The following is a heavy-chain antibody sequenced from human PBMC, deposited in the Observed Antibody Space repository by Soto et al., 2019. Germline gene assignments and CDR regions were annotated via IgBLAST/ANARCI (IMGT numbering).Heavy chain of an antibody. CDR2: ISYDGSNK. CDR3: ARPPRT. Sequence: QVQLVESGGGVVQPGRSLRLSCAASGFTFSSYAMHWVRQAPGKGLEWVAVISYDGSNKYYADSVKGRFTISRDNSKNTLYLQMNSLRAEDTAVYYCARPPRTWGQGTLVTVSS. J-gene: IGHJ5*02. CDR1: GFTFSSYA. V-gene: IGHV3-30-3*01.